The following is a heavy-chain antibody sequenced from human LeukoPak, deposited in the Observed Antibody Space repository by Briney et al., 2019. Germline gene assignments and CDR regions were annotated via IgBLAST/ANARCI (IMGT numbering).Heavy chain of an antibody. CDR3: ARNGEYDFWSGYRTPGPVDS. J-gene: IGHJ4*02. Sequence: GASVKVSCKASGYTFTAYYIHWVRQAPGQGLEWMGWINPNSGGTNYAQKFQGRVTMTRDTSIGTAYMEVSRLRSDDTAAYYCARNGEYDFWSGYRTPGPVDSWGQGTLVTVSS. D-gene: IGHD3-3*01. CDR1: GYTFTAYY. CDR2: INPNSGGT. V-gene: IGHV1-2*02.